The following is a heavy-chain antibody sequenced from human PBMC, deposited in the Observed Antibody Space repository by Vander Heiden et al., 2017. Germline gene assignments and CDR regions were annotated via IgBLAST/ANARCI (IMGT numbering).Heavy chain of an antibody. Sequence: EVQLLESGGGLVLPGGCLRLSCAVSGFTFSSYAMTWVRKARGKGMECVSAISGSGDSTYYADSVKGRFTISRDNSKNTLYLQMNSLRAEDTAVYYCAKAAILGGYYYYGMDVWGQGTTVTVSS. J-gene: IGHJ6*01. CDR1: GFTFSSYA. CDR2: ISGSGDST. V-gene: IGHV3-23*01. CDR3: AKAAILGGYYYYGMDV.